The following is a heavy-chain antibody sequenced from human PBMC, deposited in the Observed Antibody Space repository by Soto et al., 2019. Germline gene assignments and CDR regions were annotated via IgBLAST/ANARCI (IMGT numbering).Heavy chain of an antibody. CDR2: IKQDGSEK. CDR3: ASGNYDFWRGYETDYFDY. J-gene: IGHJ4*02. D-gene: IGHD3-3*01. V-gene: IGHV3-7*03. CDR1: GFSFNRFW. Sequence: RLSCAASGFSFNRFWMSWIRQAPGKGLEWVANIKQDGSEKYYVDSVKGRFTISRDNAKNSLYLQMNSPRAEDTGIYYCASGNYDFWRGYETDYFDYWGQGTLVTVSS.